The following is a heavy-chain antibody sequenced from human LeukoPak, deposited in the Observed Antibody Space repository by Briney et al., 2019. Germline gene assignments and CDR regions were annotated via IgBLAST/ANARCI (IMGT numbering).Heavy chain of an antibody. Sequence: PSETLSLTCTVSGGSISSSAYYCSWIRQPPGKGLEWVGYIRHNGNTYYNPSLKSRVTISADRSKNQFSLNLNSVTVADTAIYYRMRGGIGYDSDYWGQGTLVTVSS. J-gene: IGHJ4*02. CDR2: IRHNGNT. CDR3: MRGGIGYDSDY. V-gene: IGHV4-30-2*01. CDR1: GGSISSSAYY. D-gene: IGHD5-12*01.